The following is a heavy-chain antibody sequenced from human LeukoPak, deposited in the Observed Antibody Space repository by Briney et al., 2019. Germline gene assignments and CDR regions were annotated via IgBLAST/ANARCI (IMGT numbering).Heavy chain of an antibody. J-gene: IGHJ5*02. D-gene: IGHD2-2*03. CDR2: INHSGST. Sequence: SETLSLTCAVYGGSFSGYYWSWIRQPPGKGLERIGEINHSGSTNYNPSLKSRVTISVDTSKNQFSLKLSSVTAADTAVYYCARGGFGYCSSTSCPPLYNWFYPWGQGTLVTVSS. CDR3: ARGGFGYCSSTSCPPLYNWFYP. V-gene: IGHV4-34*01. CDR1: GGSFSGYY.